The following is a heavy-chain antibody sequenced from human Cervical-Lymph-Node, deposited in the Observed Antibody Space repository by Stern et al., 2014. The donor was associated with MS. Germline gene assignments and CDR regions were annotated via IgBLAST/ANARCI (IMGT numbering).Heavy chain of an antibody. J-gene: IGHJ4*02. CDR2: IKTSSDGAAA. V-gene: IGHV3-15*01. Sequence: EVQLVESGGGLVKPGGSLRLSCVGSGFTFSNAWMNWVRQAPGKGPEWVGRIKTSSDGAAADYAGSAKGSVTISRDDSTNTVFLQLNALETEDTAVYYCTARGYFYHATGYSSFDYWGPGTLVTVSS. CDR1: GFTFSNAW. CDR3: TARGYFYHATGYSSFDY. D-gene: IGHD3-9*01.